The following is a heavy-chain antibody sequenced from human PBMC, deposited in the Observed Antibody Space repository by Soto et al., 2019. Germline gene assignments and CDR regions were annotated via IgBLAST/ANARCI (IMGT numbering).Heavy chain of an antibody. D-gene: IGHD6-19*01. Sequence: SETLSLTCTVSGGSISSGDYYWSWIRQPPGKGLEWIGYIYYSGSTYYNPSLKSRVTISVDTSKNQFSLKLSSVTAADTAVYYCARAPSSGWHTYNWFDPWGQGTLVNVS. CDR1: GGSISSGDYY. J-gene: IGHJ5*02. V-gene: IGHV4-30-4*01. CDR2: IYYSGST. CDR3: ARAPSSGWHTYNWFDP.